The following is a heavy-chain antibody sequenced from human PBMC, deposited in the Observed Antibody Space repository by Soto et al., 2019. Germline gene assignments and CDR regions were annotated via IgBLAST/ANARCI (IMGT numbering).Heavy chain of an antibody. D-gene: IGHD3-22*01. CDR1: GFTFSSYA. Sequence: GGSLRLSCAASGFTFSSYAMSWVRQAPGKGLEWVSAISGSGGSTYYADSVKGRFTISRDNSKNTLYLQMNSLRAEDTAVYYCAKDLYYYDSSGYSDYWGQGTLVTVSS. J-gene: IGHJ4*02. CDR2: ISGSGGST. CDR3: AKDLYYYDSSGYSDY. V-gene: IGHV3-23*01.